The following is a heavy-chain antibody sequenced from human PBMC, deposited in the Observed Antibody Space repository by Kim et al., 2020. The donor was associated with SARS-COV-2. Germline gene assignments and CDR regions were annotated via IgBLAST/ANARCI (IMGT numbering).Heavy chain of an antibody. Sequence: ASVKVSCKASGYTFTSYAMNWVRQAPGQGLEWMGWINTNTGNPTYAQGFTGRFVFSLDTSVSTAYLQISSLKAEDTAVYYCARGPYSGYGGVYYYYGMDVWGQGTTVTVSS. J-gene: IGHJ6*02. CDR3: ARGPYSGYGGVYYYYGMDV. CDR1: GYTFTSYA. D-gene: IGHD5-12*01. CDR2: INTNTGNP. V-gene: IGHV7-4-1*02.